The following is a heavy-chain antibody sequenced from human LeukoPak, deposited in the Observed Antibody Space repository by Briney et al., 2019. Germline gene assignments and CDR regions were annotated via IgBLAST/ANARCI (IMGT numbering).Heavy chain of an antibody. J-gene: IGHJ5*02. CDR2: IIPIFGTA. CDR1: GGTFSSYA. CDR3: ARVVGATSTNWFDP. D-gene: IGHD1-26*01. V-gene: IGHV1-69*13. Sequence: SVKFSCKASGGTFSSYAISWVRQAPGQGLEWMGGIIPIFGTANYAQKFQGRVTITADESTSTAYMELSSLRSEDTAVYYCARVVGATSTNWFDPWGQGTLVTVSS.